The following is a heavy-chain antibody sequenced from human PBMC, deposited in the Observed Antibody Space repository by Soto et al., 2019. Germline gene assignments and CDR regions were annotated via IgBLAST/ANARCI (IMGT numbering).Heavy chain of an antibody. Sequence: SETLSLTCAVSGGSISRGGYSWSWIRQPPGKGLEWIGYIYHSGSTYYNPSLKSRVTISVDASKNQFSLKLSSVTAAATAVYYCARTPHAGSWAIYYWGHGTLVTFSA. V-gene: IGHV4-30-2*05. CDR1: GGSISRGGYS. CDR2: IYHSGST. D-gene: IGHD2-21*01. CDR3: ARTPHAGSWAIYY. J-gene: IGHJ4*01.